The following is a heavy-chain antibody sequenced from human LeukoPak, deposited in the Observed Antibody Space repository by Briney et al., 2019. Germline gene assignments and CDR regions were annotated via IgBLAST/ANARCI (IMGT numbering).Heavy chain of an antibody. V-gene: IGHV3-23*01. D-gene: IGHD1-1*01. J-gene: IGHJ4*02. CDR1: GFTFNTYD. CDR2: ISGGGRNT. CDR3: AKHQERSHDY. Sequence: GGSLRLSCAASGFTFNTYDMSWVRRAPGKGLEWVSAISGGGRNTYYADSVKGRFTISRDNSKNIVYLQMNSLRVDDTAVYYCAKHQERSHDYWGQGTLVAVSS.